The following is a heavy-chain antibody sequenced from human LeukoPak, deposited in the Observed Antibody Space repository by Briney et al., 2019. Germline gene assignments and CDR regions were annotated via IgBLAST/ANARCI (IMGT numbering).Heavy chain of an antibody. V-gene: IGHV3-23*01. CDR1: GFTFSSYA. CDR2: ISGSGGST. Sequence: PGGSLRLSCAASGFTFSSYAMSWVRQAPGKGLEWVSAISGSGGSTYYADSVKGRFTISRDNSKSTLYLQMNSLRAEDTAVYCCAKSRGYSYGSPGPFDYWGQGTLVTVSS. CDR3: AKSRGYSYGSPGPFDY. D-gene: IGHD5-18*01. J-gene: IGHJ4*02.